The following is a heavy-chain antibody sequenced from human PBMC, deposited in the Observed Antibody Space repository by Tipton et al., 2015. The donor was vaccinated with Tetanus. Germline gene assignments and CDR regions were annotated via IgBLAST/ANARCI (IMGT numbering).Heavy chain of an antibody. CDR2: ISWNSGSI. D-gene: IGHD2-15*01. CDR1: GFTFDDYA. Sequence: SLRLSCAASGFTFDDYAMHWVRQAPGKGLEWVSGISWNSGSIGYADSVKGRFTISRDNAKNSLYLQMNSLRAEDTALYYCAKDVLSIYYYYGMDVWGQGTTVTVSS. CDR3: AKDVLSIYYYYGMDV. V-gene: IGHV3-9*01. J-gene: IGHJ6*02.